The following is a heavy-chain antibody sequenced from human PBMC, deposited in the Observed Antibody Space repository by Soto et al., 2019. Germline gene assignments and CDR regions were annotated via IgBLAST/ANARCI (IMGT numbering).Heavy chain of an antibody. J-gene: IGHJ6*03. Sequence: SETLSLTCAVYGGSFSGYYWSWIRQPPGKGLEWIGEINHSGSTNYNPSLKSRVTLSVDTSKNQFSLKLSSVTAADTAVYYCARGGPIVLMVNAITYYYYYMVVWGKGTTVTVSS. CDR3: ARGGPIVLMVNAITYYYYYMVV. V-gene: IGHV4-34*01. CDR1: GGSFSGYY. D-gene: IGHD2-8*01. CDR2: INHSGST.